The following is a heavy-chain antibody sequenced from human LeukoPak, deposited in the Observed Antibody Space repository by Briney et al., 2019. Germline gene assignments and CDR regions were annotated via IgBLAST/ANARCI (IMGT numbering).Heavy chain of an antibody. CDR1: GGSISGGGYY. J-gene: IGHJ4*02. V-gene: IGHV4-30-2*01. CDR3: ARYIAVAGELDY. CDR2: IYHSGSA. Sequence: SQTLSLTCTVSGGSISGGGYYWSWIRQPPGKGLEWIGYIYHSGSAYYNPSLKSRVTISVDRSKNQFSLKLSSVTAADTAVYYCARYIAVAGELDYWGQGTLVTVSS. D-gene: IGHD6-19*01.